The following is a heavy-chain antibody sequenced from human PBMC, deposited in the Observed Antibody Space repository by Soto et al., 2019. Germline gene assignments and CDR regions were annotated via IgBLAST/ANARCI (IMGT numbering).Heavy chain of an antibody. V-gene: IGHV4-4*07. CDR3: ARGQRFSDWFDP. D-gene: IGHD3-3*01. Sequence: PSETLSLTCTVSVGAIITYYWTWIRQPAGKGLEWIGRIYSSGSTKYNPSLQSRVTMSLDTSNNQFSLRLTSVTAADTAVYYCARGQRFSDWFDPWGQGTLVTVSS. CDR1: VGAIITYY. J-gene: IGHJ5*02. CDR2: IYSSGST.